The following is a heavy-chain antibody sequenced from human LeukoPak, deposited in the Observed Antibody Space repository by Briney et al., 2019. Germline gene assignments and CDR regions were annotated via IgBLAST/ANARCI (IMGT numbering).Heavy chain of an antibody. CDR2: FDPEDVET. V-gene: IGHV1-24*01. J-gene: IGHJ4*02. CDR1: GYTLTELS. D-gene: IGHD2-2*01. Sequence: ASVKVSCKVSGYTLTELSMHWVRQAPGKGLEWRGGFDPEDVETIYAQKFQGRVTMTEDTSTDTAYMELSSLRSEDTAVYYCATLTGYCSSTSCLNDYWGQGTLVTVSS. CDR3: ATLTGYCSSTSCLNDY.